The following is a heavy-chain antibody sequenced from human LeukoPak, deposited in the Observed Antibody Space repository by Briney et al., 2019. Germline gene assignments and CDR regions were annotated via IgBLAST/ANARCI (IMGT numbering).Heavy chain of an antibody. CDR3: ARSSSGGLDP. CDR1: GGTFSSYA. J-gene: IGHJ5*02. D-gene: IGHD6-6*01. Sequence: PSVTPSSQPSGGTFSSYAISWVRQAPGQGLEWMGGTIPIFGTANYAQKFQGRVTITADESTSTAYMELSSLRSDDTAVYYCARSSSGGLDPWGQGTLVTVSS. V-gene: IGHV1-69*01. CDR2: TIPIFGTA.